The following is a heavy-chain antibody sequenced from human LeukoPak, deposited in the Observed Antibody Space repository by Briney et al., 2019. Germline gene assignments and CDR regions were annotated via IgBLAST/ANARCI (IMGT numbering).Heavy chain of an antibody. J-gene: IGHJ3*02. CDR1: GYTFTGYY. V-gene: IGHV1-2*06. CDR3: ARAKVGATIGAAFDI. CDR2: INPNNGGT. D-gene: IGHD1-26*01. Sequence: GASVKVSCKASGYTFTGYYIHWVRQAPGQGLEWMGRINPNNGGTNYAQKFQGRVTMTRDTSTSTAYMELRSLRSDDTAVYYCARAKVGATIGAAFDIWGQGTMVTVSS.